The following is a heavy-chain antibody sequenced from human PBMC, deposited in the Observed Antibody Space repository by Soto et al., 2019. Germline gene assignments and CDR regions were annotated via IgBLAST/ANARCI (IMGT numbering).Heavy chain of an antibody. CDR2: ISGSSGYT. CDR1: GFSFSSSY. J-gene: IGHJ6*01. Sequence: LSLSSAASGFSFSSSYMSWVGQAPGKGLEWVAYISGSSGYTGYADSVKGRFTISRDNAKNSLYLQMNSLRVEDTAVYYCARDRGGYGPPDVWGQGTTVTVSS. V-gene: IGHV3-11*06. D-gene: IGHD3-10*01. CDR3: ARDRGGYGPPDV.